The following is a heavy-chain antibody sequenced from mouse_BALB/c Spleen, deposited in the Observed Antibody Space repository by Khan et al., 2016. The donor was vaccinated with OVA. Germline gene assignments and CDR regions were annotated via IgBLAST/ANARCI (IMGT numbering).Heavy chain of an antibody. Sequence: EVQLQESGPGLVKPSQSLSLTCTVTGYSITSDYAWNWIRQFPGNKLEWMGYISYSGRTSYNPSLKSRISIIRDTSKNLFFLQLNSVTTEDTATYYCAKSVTITTVVATDVDYWGQGTTLTVSS. CDR2: ISYSGRT. CDR3: AKSVTITTVVATDVDY. CDR1: GYSITSDYA. D-gene: IGHD1-1*01. J-gene: IGHJ2*01. V-gene: IGHV3-2*02.